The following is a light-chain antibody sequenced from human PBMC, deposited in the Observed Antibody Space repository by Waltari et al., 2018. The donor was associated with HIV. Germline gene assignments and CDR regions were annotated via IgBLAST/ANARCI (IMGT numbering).Light chain of an antibody. V-gene: IGLV3-1*01. CDR2: QDN. J-gene: IGLJ2*01. CDR1: KLEDKY. Sequence: SYELTQPPSVSVSPGQTASITCSGDKLEDKYTCWYQQKPGQSPLLVIFQDNKRPSGIPERFSASNAGNTATLTISGTQAIDEADYYCQAWVTSTVVFGGGTKLTVL. CDR3: QAWVTSTVV.